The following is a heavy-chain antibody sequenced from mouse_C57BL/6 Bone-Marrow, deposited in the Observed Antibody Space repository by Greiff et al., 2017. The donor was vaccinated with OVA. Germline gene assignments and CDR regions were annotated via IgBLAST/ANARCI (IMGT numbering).Heavy chain of an antibody. V-gene: IGHV2-3*01. Sequence: QVQLQQSGPGLVAPSQSLSITCTVSGFSLTSYGVSWVRQPPGKGLEWLGEIWGDGSTNYHSALISRLSISKDNSKSQVFLKLNRQQTDDTATYYCANYDDYSWFAYWGKGTLVTVSA. CDR1: GFSLTSYG. D-gene: IGHD2-4*01. CDR3: ANYDDYSWFAY. CDR2: IWGDGST. J-gene: IGHJ3*01.